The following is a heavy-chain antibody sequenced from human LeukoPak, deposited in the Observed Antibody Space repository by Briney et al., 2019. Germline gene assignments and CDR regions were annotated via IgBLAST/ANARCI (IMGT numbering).Heavy chain of an antibody. J-gene: IGHJ4*02. CDR1: GGSFSGHY. CDR3: ARGPYGSGSYYRGPYFDY. D-gene: IGHD3-10*01. CDR2: INHSGST. V-gene: IGHV4-34*01. Sequence: PSETLSLTCAVYGGSFSGHYWSWIRQPPGKGLEWIGEINHSGSTNYNPSLKSRVTISVDTSKNQFSLKLSSVAAADTAVYYCARGPYGSGSYYRGPYFDYWGQGTLVTVSS.